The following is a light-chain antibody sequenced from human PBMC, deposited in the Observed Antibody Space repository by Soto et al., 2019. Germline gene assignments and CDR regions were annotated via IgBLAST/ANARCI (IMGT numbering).Light chain of an antibody. CDR2: GVS. J-gene: IGKJ1*01. CDR3: QHYCYSQWT. CDR1: QTGSYSY. V-gene: IGKV3-20*01. Sequence: IVLTQSPGTLSLSPGETATLSCRASQTGSYSYLAWYQQKSGQAPRLLIYGVSTRATGIPDRFSGSGSGTEFTLTIRRLEPEDFAVYFCQHYCYSQWTFGQGTKVEVK.